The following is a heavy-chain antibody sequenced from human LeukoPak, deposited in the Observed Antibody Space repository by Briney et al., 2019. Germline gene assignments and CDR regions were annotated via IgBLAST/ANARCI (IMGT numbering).Heavy chain of an antibody. CDR2: ISSSGSTI. CDR3: ARYGYGGGFDY. D-gene: IGHD5-18*01. J-gene: IGHJ4*02. CDR1: GFTFSSYE. V-gene: IGHV3-48*03. Sequence: GGSLRLSCAASGFTFSSYEMNWVRQAPGKGLEWVSDISSSGSTIYYAHSVEGRFTTSRDNAKNALYLQMNSLRADDTAVYYCARYGYGGGFDYWGQGTLVTVSA.